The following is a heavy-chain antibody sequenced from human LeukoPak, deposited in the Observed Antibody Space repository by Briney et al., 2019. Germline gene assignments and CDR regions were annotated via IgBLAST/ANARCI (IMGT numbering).Heavy chain of an antibody. J-gene: IGHJ6*02. Sequence: SVKVSCKASGGTFCSYAISWVRQAPGQGLEWMGGIIPIFGTANYAQKFQGRVTITADESTSTAYMELSSLRSEDTAVYYCARVATIGGVNYYYYGMDVWGQGTTVTVSS. CDR2: IIPIFGTA. CDR1: GGTFCSYA. CDR3: ARVATIGGVNYYYYGMDV. D-gene: IGHD5-12*01. V-gene: IGHV1-69*13.